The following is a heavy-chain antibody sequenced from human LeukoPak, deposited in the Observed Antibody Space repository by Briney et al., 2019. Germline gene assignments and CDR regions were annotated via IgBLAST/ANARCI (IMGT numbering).Heavy chain of an antibody. CDR1: GGSFSVYY. J-gene: IGHJ6*03. V-gene: IGHV4-34*01. Sequence: SETLSLTCAVYGGSFSVYYWSWIRQPPGKGLEWIGEINHSGSTNYNPSLKSRVTISVDTSKSQFSLKVSSVTAADSAVYYCARGAGRVTMASIAVSYYYYMDVWGKGTTVTVSS. CDR3: ARGAGRVTMASIAVSYYYYMDV. D-gene: IGHD1/OR15-1a*01. CDR2: INHSGST.